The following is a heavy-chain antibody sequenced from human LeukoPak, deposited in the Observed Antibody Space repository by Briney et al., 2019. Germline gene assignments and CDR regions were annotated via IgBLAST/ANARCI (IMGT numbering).Heavy chain of an antibody. V-gene: IGHV3-23*01. J-gene: IGHJ1*01. CDR3: EKDLPRYDFCSGSADT. D-gene: IGHD3-3*01. CDR2: MSGSGGST. Sequence: QPGGSLRLSCAASGFTFSSYAMSWVRQAPGKGLEWVSAMSGSGGSTYYADSVKCRFTISRDNSKNTLYLQINSLRAEDTAVYSCEKDLPRYDFCSGSADTWGQGTLVTVSS. CDR1: GFTFSSYA.